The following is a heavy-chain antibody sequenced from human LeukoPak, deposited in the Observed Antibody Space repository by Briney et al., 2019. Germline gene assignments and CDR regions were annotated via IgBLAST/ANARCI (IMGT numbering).Heavy chain of an antibody. V-gene: IGHV1-8*02. Sequence: ASVKVSCKASGYTFTSYGISWVRQAPGQGLEWMGWMNPNSGNTGYAQKFQGRVTMTRNTSISTAYMELSSLRSEDTAVYYCARRGWGSYYLWGQGTLVTVSS. D-gene: IGHD3-10*01. CDR3: ARRGWGSYYL. J-gene: IGHJ4*02. CDR2: MNPNSGNT. CDR1: GYTFTSYG.